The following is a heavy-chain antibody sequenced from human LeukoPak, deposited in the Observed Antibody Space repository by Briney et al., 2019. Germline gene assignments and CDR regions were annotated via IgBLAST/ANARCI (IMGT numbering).Heavy chain of an antibody. J-gene: IGHJ6*03. CDR2: ISGSGGST. V-gene: IGHV3-23*01. CDR3: AKGGVVPAALLSRDYMDV. CDR1: GFTFSSYA. D-gene: IGHD2-2*01. Sequence: GGSLRLSCAASGFTFSSYAMSWVRQAPGKGLEWVSAISGSGGSTYYADSVKGRFTISRDNSKNTLYLQMNSLRAEDTAVYYCAKGGVVPAALLSRDYMDVWGKGTTVTVSS.